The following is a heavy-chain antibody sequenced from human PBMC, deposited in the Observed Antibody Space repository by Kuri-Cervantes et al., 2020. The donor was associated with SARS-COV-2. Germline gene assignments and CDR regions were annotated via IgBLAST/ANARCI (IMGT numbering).Heavy chain of an antibody. CDR2: INSDGSST. CDR1: GFTFSSYW. V-gene: IGHV3-74*01. CDR3: AREAVVPDYYDSSGYSGPPYYMDV. J-gene: IGHJ6*03. D-gene: IGHD3-22*01. Sequence: GESLKISCAASGFTFSSYWMHWVRQAPGKGLVWVSRINSDGSSTSYADSVKGRFTISRDNAKNSLYLQMNSLRAEDTAVYYCAREAVVPDYYDSSGYSGPPYYMDVWGKGTTVTVSS.